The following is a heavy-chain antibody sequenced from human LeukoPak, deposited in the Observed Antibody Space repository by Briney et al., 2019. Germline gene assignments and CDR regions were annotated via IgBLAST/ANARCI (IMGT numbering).Heavy chain of an antibody. CDR2: INSDAAST. V-gene: IGHV3-74*01. J-gene: IGHJ4*02. Sequence: GGSLRLSCAASGFMLSSTWMHWVRQAPGKGLVWVSRINSDAASTSYADSVRGRFTISRDDAKNTMYLQMNSLRAEDTAMYYCVRGSPGYSSSWHAYWGQGTLVTVSS. CDR3: VRGSPGYSSSWHAY. CDR1: GFMLSSTW. D-gene: IGHD6-13*01.